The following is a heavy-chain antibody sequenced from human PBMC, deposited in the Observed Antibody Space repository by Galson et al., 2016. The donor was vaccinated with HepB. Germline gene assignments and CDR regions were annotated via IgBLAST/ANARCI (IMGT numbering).Heavy chain of an antibody. CDR3: ARDLDYYGSGSLGRIDY. J-gene: IGHJ4*02. CDR2: INPSGGKT. D-gene: IGHD3-10*01. V-gene: IGHV1-46*01. CDR1: GYTFTSYY. Sequence: SVKVSCKASGYTFTSYYMHWVRQAPGHGLEWMGIINPSGGKTSYTQKFQGRVTMTRDTSTSTVYMELSSLRSEDTAVYYCARDLDYYGSGSLGRIDYWGQGTLVTVSS.